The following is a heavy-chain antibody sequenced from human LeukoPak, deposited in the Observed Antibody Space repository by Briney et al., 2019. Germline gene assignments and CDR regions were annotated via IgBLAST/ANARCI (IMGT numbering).Heavy chain of an antibody. CDR1: GGSVSSSSYY. J-gene: IGHJ4*02. Sequence: SETLSPTCTVSGGSVSSSSYYWGWIRQPPGKGLEWIGSVFDSGTTYYNPSLKSRVTISVDTSKNQFSLKLNSVTAADTAVYFCARQSVLRFLEWLPFDYWGQGSLVTVSS. D-gene: IGHD3-3*01. V-gene: IGHV4-39*01. CDR2: VFDSGTT. CDR3: ARQSVLRFLEWLPFDY.